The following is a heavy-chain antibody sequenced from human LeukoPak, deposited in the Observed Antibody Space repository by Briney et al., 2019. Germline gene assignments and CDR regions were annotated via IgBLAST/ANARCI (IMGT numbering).Heavy chain of an antibody. V-gene: IGHV3-30*01. D-gene: IGHD3-9*01. CDR3: ARGPDYDILADHFDY. J-gene: IGHJ4*02. Sequence: SVRGRFTISRDNSKNTLFLQMNSLRPEDTAVYYCARGPDYDILADHFDYWGQGTLVTVSS.